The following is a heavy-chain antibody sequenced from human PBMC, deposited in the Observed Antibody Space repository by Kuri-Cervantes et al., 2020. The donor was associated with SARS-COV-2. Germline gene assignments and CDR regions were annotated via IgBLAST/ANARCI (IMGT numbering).Heavy chain of an antibody. J-gene: IGHJ4*02. V-gene: IGHV5-51*01. CDR3: ARTDYYDSSGLGWYFDY. CDR2: IYPGDSDT. CDR1: GYSLTSYW. Sequence: GESLKISCKGSGYSLTSYWIGWVRQMPGKGLEWMGIIYPGDSDTRYSPSFQGQVTISADKSISTAYLQWSSLKASDTAMYYCARTDYYDSSGLGWYFDYWGQGTLVTVSS. D-gene: IGHD3-22*01.